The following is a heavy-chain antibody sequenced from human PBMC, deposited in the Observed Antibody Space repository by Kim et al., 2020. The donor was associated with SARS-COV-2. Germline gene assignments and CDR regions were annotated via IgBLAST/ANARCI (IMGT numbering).Heavy chain of an antibody. J-gene: IGHJ6*02. Sequence: SETLSLTCTVSGGSISSYYWSWIRQPPGKGLEWIGYIYYSWSTNYNPSLKSRVTISVDTSKNQFSLKLSSVTAADTAVYYCAREVVRGVSYGMDVWGQGTTVTVSS. D-gene: IGHD3-10*01. V-gene: IGHV4-59*13. CDR1: GGSISSYY. CDR2: IYYSWST. CDR3: AREVVRGVSYGMDV.